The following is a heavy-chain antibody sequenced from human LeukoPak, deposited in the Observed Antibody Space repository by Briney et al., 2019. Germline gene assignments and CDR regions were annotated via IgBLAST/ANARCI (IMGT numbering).Heavy chain of an antibody. D-gene: IGHD3-22*01. J-gene: IGHJ4*02. CDR1: GYTFTGYY. V-gene: IGHV1-2*02. Sequence: ASVKVSCKASGYTFTGYYMHWVRQAPGQGLEWMGWINPNSGGTNYAQKFQGRVTMTRDTSISTAYMELSRLRSDDTAVYYCARDITYDSSGWTLDYWGQGTLVTVSS. CDR2: INPNSGGT. CDR3: ARDITYDSSGWTLDY.